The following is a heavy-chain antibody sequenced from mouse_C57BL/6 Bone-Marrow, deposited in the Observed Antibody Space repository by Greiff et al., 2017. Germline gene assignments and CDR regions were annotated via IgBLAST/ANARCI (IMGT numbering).Heavy chain of an antibody. J-gene: IGHJ1*03. CDR3: TTGGDWYFYV. D-gene: IGHD1-1*02. CDR1: GFNIKDDY. V-gene: IGHV14-4*01. CDR2: IDPENGDT. Sequence: EVQLVESGAELVRPGASVKLSCTASGFNIKDDYMHWVKQRPEQGLEWIGWIDPENGDTEYATKFQGKATITADTSSNTAYLQLSSLTSEDTAVYYCTTGGDWYFYVWGTGTTVTVSS.